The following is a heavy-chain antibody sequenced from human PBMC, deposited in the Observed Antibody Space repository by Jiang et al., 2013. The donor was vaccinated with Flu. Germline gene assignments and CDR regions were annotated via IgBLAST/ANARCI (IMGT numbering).Heavy chain of an antibody. V-gene: IGHV1-3*04. J-gene: IGHJ4*02. Sequence: VRQAPGQRLEWMGWINTANGNTEYSPKFQARVTLTRDTSASTAYMELSSLTSEDTALYYCARFNVTSGLDYWGQGTLVIVSS. CDR2: INTANGNT. D-gene: IGHD3/OR15-3a*01. CDR3: ARFNVTSGLDY.